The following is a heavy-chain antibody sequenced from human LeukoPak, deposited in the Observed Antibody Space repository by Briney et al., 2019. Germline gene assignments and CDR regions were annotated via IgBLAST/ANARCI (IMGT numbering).Heavy chain of an antibody. CDR2: ISAGGGSK. V-gene: IGHV3-23*01. CDR1: RFTFSTYA. D-gene: IGHD1-26*01. J-gene: IGHJ4*02. CDR3: AKGSRGSGTYYFDY. Sequence: GXXLRLSCAASRFTFSTYAMTWVRQAPGKGLEWVSSISAGGGSKYYADSVKGRFTISRDNSKHTLYLQMNSLRAEDTAVYYCAKGSRGSGTYYFDYWGQGTLVTVSS.